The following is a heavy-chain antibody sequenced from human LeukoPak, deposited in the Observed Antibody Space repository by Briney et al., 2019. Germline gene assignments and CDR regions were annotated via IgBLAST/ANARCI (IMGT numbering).Heavy chain of an antibody. CDR2: ISSSGSTI. D-gene: IGHD3-16*01. CDR3: ARESFQEYYFDY. Sequence: PGGSLRLSCAASGFTFSDYYMSWIRQAPGKGLEWVSYISSSGSTIYYADSAKGRFTISRDNAKNSLYLQMNSLRAEDTAVYYCARESFQEYYFDYWGQGTLVTVSS. CDR1: GFTFSDYY. V-gene: IGHV3-11*04. J-gene: IGHJ4*02.